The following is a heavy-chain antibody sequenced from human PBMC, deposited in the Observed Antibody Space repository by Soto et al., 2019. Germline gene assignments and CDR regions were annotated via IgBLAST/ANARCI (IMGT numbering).Heavy chain of an antibody. J-gene: IGHJ6*02. D-gene: IGHD3-16*01. CDR1: GFTFSSYS. CDR2: ISSSSSTI. Sequence: EVQLVESGGGLVQPGGSLRLSCAASGFTFSSYSTNWVRQAPGNGLELVSYISSSSSTIYYEHSVKGRFTISRDNAKNSLYLQMNSLTAEDTAVYYCARVGSYYYCGMAVWGQGTTVTVSS. CDR3: ARVGSYYYCGMAV. V-gene: IGHV3-48*01.